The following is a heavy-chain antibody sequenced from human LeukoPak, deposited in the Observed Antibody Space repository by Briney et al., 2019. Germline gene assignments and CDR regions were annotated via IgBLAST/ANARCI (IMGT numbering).Heavy chain of an antibody. Sequence: SETLSLTCTVSGGSISSYYWSWIRQPAGKGLEWIGRIYTSGSTNYNPSLKSRVTISVDTSKNQFSLKLSSVTAADTAVYYCARGGYYYDSSGPIDYWGQGTLVTVSS. D-gene: IGHD3-22*01. CDR1: GGSISSYY. CDR3: ARGGYYYDSSGPIDY. V-gene: IGHV4-4*07. CDR2: IYTSGST. J-gene: IGHJ4*02.